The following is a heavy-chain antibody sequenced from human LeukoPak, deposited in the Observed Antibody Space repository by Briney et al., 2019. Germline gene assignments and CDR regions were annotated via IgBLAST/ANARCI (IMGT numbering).Heavy chain of an antibody. D-gene: IGHD2-15*01. CDR1: GGTFSSYA. CDR3: ARDQEVADLCY. V-gene: IGHV1-69*04. CDR2: IIPILGIA. Sequence: SVKVSCKASGGTFSSYAISWVRQAPGQGLEWMGRIIPILGIANYAQKFQGRVTITADKSTSTAYMELSSLRSEDTAVYYCARDQEVADLCYWGQGTLVTVSS. J-gene: IGHJ4*02.